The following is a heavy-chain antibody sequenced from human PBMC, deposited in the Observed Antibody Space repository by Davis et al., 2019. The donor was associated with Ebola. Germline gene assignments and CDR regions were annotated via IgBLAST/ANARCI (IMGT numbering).Heavy chain of an antibody. D-gene: IGHD3/OR15-3a*01. V-gene: IGHV5-51*01. CDR2: LYPGDSDT. CDR3: ARLLPYADLRRFYLDY. CDR1: GYSFTTHW. J-gene: IGHJ4*02. Sequence: GESLKISCKGSGYSFTTHWIGWVRQMPGKGLEWMGILYPGDSDTRYSPSFQGQVTISADKSISTAYLQWSSLKASDTAMYYFARLLPYADLRRFYLDYWGQGTLVTVSS.